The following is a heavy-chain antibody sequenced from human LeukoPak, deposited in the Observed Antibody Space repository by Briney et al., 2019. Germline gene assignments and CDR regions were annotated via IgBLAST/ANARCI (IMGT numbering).Heavy chain of an antibody. V-gene: IGHV3-21*05. CDR1: EFTFSSYS. J-gene: IGHJ6*02. D-gene: IGHD2-2*01. CDR3: AREFSVATRQLLAYYYYGMDV. CDR2: ITNSGNSK. Sequence: GGSLRLSCAASEFTFSSYSMNWVRQAPGKGLEWVSYITNSGNSKSYADSVKGRFTISRDNAKNSLYLQMNSLRAEDTAVYYCAREFSVATRQLLAYYYYGMDVWGQGTTVTVSS.